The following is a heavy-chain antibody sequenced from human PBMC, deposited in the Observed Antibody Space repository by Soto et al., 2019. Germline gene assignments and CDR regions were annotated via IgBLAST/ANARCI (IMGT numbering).Heavy chain of an antibody. V-gene: IGHV1-69*01. CDR1: GGTFSSYA. D-gene: IGHD2-2*02. Sequence: VQLVQSGAEVKKPGSSVKVSCKASGGTFSSYAISWVRQAPGQGLEWMGGIIPIFGTANYAQKFQGRVTIAADESTSTAYKELSSLISEDTAVYYWARKAVLYLYYFGMYVWGQGTTVTVSS. J-gene: IGHJ6*02. CDR3: ARKAVLYLYYFGMYV. CDR2: IIPIFGTA.